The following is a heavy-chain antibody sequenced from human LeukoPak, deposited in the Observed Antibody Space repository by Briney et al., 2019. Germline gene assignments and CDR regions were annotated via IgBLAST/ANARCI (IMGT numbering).Heavy chain of an antibody. V-gene: IGHV3-48*03. Sequence: TGGSLRLSCAASGFTFSSYEMNWVRQAPGKGLEWVSYISSSGSTIYYADSVKGRFTISRDNAKNSLYPQMNSLRAEDTAVYYCARDLGGGSNHYFDYWGQGTLVTVSS. CDR2: ISSSGSTI. CDR3: ARDLGGGSNHYFDY. J-gene: IGHJ4*02. D-gene: IGHD3-16*01. CDR1: GFTFSSYE.